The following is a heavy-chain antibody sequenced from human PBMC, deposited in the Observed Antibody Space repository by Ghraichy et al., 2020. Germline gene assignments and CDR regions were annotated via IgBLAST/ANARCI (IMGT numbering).Heavy chain of an antibody. CDR2: INWNGGST. D-gene: IGHD4-23*01. CDR3: ARAFYSDYGGSWGIDY. J-gene: IGHJ4*02. CDR1: GFTFDDYG. Sequence: GGSLRLSCAASGFTFDDYGMSWVRQAPGKGLEWVSGINWNGGSTGYADSVKGRFTISRDNAKNSLYLQMNSLRAEDTALYYCARAFYSDYGGSWGIDYWGQGTLVTVSS. V-gene: IGHV3-20*04.